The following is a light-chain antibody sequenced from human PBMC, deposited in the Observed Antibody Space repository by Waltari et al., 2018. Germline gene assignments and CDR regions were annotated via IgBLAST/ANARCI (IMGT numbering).Light chain of an antibody. J-gene: IGKJ1*01. CDR3: QQYYTVSRT. V-gene: IGKV4-1*01. Sequence: DIVMTQSPDSLAVPLGERATINCKSSETILFNSNNKNYLAWYQQKAGQPPKLLVYWAPTRESGVPDRFSGSGSGTDFTLTISSLQAEDVAVYYCQQYYTVSRTFGQGTRVEIK. CDR2: WAP. CDR1: ETILFNSNNKNY.